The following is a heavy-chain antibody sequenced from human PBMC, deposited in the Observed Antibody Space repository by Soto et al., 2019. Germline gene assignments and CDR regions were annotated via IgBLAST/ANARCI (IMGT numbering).Heavy chain of an antibody. Sequence: EVQLVESGGGLVQPGRSLRLSCEASGFTFDDYAMHWVRQAPGKGLEWVSGISWNSGSIGYADSVKGRFTISRDNAKNSLYLQMNSLRAEDTALYYCARGSWNDKYYFDYWGQGTLVTVSS. J-gene: IGHJ4*02. CDR2: ISWNSGSI. CDR1: GFTFDDYA. V-gene: IGHV3-9*01. D-gene: IGHD1-1*01. CDR3: ARGSWNDKYYFDY.